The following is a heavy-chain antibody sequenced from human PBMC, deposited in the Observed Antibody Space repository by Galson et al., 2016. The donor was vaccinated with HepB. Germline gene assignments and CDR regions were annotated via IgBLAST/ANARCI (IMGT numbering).Heavy chain of an antibody. CDR3: ARVIEARGYWYHGMDV. D-gene: IGHD2-8*02. CDR1: GVSVSSSSFY. CDR2: IYYSRTT. J-gene: IGHJ6*04. V-gene: IGHV4-39*07. Sequence: ETLSLTCPVSGVSVSSSSFYWGWVRQSPGKGLEWIGHIYYSRTTSYNPSLKRRVTMSVDTSKNQFSLKLSSVTAADTAVYYCARVIEARGYWYHGMDVWGKGTTVTVSS.